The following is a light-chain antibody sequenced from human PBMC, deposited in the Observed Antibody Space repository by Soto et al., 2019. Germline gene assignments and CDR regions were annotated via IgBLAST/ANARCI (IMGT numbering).Light chain of an antibody. CDR3: GTYDSSLRDGV. J-gene: IGLJ1*01. CDR2: DNN. Sequence: PGQKVTISCSGSSSNIENYYVSWYQQLPGTAPKLLIYDNNKRPSGIPDRFSGSKSGTSATLDITGLQTGDEADYYCGTYDSSLRDGVFGTGTKVTV. V-gene: IGLV1-51*01. CDR1: SSNIENYY.